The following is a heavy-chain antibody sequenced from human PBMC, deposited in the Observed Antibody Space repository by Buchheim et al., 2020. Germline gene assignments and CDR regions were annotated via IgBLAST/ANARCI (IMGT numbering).Heavy chain of an antibody. J-gene: IGHJ6*02. CDR3: VRASSTVWAYYYGMDV. V-gene: IGHV3-7*04. CDR2: IKQDGSEK. D-gene: IGHD4-11*01. Sequence: EVQLVESGGVLVQPGGSLRLSCVASGFMFSTYWMSWVRQAPGKGLEWVANIKQDGSEKNYVDSAEGRFTISRDNAKKSLDLQMNSLRVEDTGVYFCVRASSTVWAYYYGMDVWGQGTT. CDR1: GFMFSTYW.